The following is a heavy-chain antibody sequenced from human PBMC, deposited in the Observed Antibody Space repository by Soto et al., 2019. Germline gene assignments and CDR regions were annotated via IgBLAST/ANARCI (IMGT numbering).Heavy chain of an antibody. V-gene: IGHV3-48*01. CDR3: VRVQRITMVRGVS. Sequence: GASLKISCAASGFTFSSYSMNWVRQAPGKGLEWVSYISSSSSPIYYADSVKGRFTISRDNAKNSLYLQMNSLRAEDTAVYYCVRVQRITMVRGVSWGQGTLVTVSS. CDR1: GFTFSSYS. CDR2: ISSSSSPI. J-gene: IGHJ5*02. D-gene: IGHD3-10*01.